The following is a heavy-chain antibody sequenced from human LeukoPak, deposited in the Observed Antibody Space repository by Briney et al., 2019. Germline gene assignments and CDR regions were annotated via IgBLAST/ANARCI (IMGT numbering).Heavy chain of an antibody. J-gene: IGHJ4*02. CDR3: ARTKGSSGWPHPIDY. CDR2: MYYSGGT. CDR1: GGSISSSSYY. Sequence: SETLSLTCTVSGGSISSSSYYWGWIRQPPGKGLEWIGNMYYSGGTHYNPSLKSRVTISVDTSKNQFSLKLSSVTAADTAVYYCARTKGSSGWPHPIDYWGQGTLVTVSS. D-gene: IGHD6-19*01. V-gene: IGHV4-39*07.